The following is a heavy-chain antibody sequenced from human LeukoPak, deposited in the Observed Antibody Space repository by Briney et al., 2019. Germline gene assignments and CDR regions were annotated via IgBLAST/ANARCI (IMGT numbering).Heavy chain of an antibody. V-gene: IGHV3-23*01. CDR3: AKDPAGGSYPNYFDY. CDR1: GFAFSSYA. D-gene: IGHD1-26*01. J-gene: IGHJ4*02. Sequence: PGGSLRLSCAASGFAFSSYAMSWVRQAPGKGLEWVSAISGSGGSTYYADSVKGRFTISRDNSKNTLYLPMNSLRAEDTAVYYCAKDPAGGSYPNYFDYWGQGTLVTVSS. CDR2: ISGSGGST.